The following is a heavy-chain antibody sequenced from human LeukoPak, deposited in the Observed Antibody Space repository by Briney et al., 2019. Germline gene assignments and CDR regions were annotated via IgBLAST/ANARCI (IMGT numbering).Heavy chain of an antibody. D-gene: IGHD5-18*01. CDR3: ARQDAGSYGYFAY. V-gene: IGHV5-51*01. J-gene: IGHJ4*02. CDR1: GYSFSSYW. CDR2: IYPGGSET. Sequence: GESLKISCKGLGYSFSSYWNAWVRQRPGKGLEWMGIIYPGGSETRYDPSFQGQVTISADKSISTAYLQWSSLKASDTAMYYCARQDAGSYGYFAYWGQGTLVTVSS.